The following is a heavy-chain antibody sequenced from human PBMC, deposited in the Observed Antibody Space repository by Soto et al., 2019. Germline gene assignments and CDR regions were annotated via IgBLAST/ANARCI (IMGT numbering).Heavy chain of an antibody. CDR1: GGTFSSYS. J-gene: IGHJ4*02. CDR3: ARDGWRHSGGIDY. Sequence: QVQLVQSGAEVKKPGSSVKVSCNASGGTFSSYSINWVRQAPGQGLEWMGEIIPIFGTANYAQKFQGRVTITADESTSTAYMELSSLRSEDTAVYYCARDGWRHSGGIDYWGQGTLVTVSS. CDR2: IIPIFGTA. D-gene: IGHD3-16*01. V-gene: IGHV1-69*01.